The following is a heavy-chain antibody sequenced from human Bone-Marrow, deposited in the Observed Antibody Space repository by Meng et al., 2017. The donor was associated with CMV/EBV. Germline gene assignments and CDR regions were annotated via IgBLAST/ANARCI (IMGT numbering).Heavy chain of an antibody. CDR3: ARALRRSWQQLVYYYGMDV. D-gene: IGHD6-13*01. Sequence: GESLKISCAASGFTFSSYEMNWVRQAPGKGLEWVSVIYSGGSTYYADSVKGRFTISRDNSKNTLYLQMNSLRAEDTAVYYCARALRRSWQQLVYYYGMDVWGQGTTVTVSS. V-gene: IGHV3-53*01. CDR2: IYSGGST. CDR1: GFTFSSYE. J-gene: IGHJ6*02.